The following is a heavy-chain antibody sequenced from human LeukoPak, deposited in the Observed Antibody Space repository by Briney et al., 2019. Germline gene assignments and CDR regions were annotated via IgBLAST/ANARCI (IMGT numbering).Heavy chain of an antibody. D-gene: IGHD4-17*01. Sequence: PSETLSLTCTVSGGSISSYYWSWIRQPPGKGLEWIGYIYYSGSTNYNPSLKSRVTISVDTSKNQFSLKLSSVTAADTAVYYCAREDDYGAWGFDPWGQGTLVTVSS. V-gene: IGHV4-59*01. J-gene: IGHJ5*02. CDR3: AREDDYGAWGFDP. CDR2: IYYSGST. CDR1: GGSISSYY.